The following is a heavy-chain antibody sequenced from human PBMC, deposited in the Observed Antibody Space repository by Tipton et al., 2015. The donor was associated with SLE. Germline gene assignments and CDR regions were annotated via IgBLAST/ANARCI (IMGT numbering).Heavy chain of an antibody. Sequence: GSLRLSCVASGFAFSNYEMSWVRQAPGKGLEWISYITTGGNTVHYADSVKGRFTISRDDADNSLNLQMNSLRPEDTAVYYCARDDADWWFFDYWGQGTLVTVSS. D-gene: IGHD2-15*01. CDR2: ITTGGNTV. CDR1: GFAFSNYE. CDR3: ARDDADWWFFDY. V-gene: IGHV3-48*03. J-gene: IGHJ4*02.